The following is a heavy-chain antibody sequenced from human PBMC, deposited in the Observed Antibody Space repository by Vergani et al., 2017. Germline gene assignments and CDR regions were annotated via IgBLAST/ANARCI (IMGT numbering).Heavy chain of an antibody. V-gene: IGHV3-43D*03. D-gene: IGHD2-15*01. CDR3: AKDMRGCSGGSCYSYYYGMDV. Sequence: VQLVESGGGVVQPGRSLRLSCAASGFTFDDYAMHWVRQAPGKGLEWVSLISWDGGSTYYADSVKGRFTISRDNSKNSLYLQMNSLRAEDTALYYCAKDMRGCSGGSCYSYYYGMDVWGQXP. CDR2: ISWDGGST. CDR1: GFTFDDYA. J-gene: IGHJ6*02.